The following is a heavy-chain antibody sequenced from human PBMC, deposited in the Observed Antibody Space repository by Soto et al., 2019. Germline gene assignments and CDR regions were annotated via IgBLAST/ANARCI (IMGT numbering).Heavy chain of an antibody. J-gene: IGHJ3*02. D-gene: IGHD6-13*01. Sequence: QVQLQESGPGLVKPSETLSLTCTVSGGSISSYYWSWIRQPPGKGLEWIGYIYYSGSTNYNPSLKSRVTISGDTSKNQFSLKLSSVTAADTAVYYCARHSGHSSSWDHDAFDIWGQGTMVTVSS. CDR1: GGSISSYY. CDR2: IYYSGST. V-gene: IGHV4-59*08. CDR3: ARHSGHSSSWDHDAFDI.